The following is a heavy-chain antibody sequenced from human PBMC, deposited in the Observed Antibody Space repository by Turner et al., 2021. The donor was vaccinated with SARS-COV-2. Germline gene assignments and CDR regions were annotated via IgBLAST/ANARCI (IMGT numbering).Heavy chain of an antibody. J-gene: IGHJ3*02. D-gene: IGHD3-9*01. CDR3: AKPLYDILTGYYGEDAFDI. Sequence: EVQLVETGGGLIQPGGSLRLSCEASGFTVSSNYMSWVRQAPGKGLEWVSLFYSGYTTYYADSVKGRFTISRDNSKNTLYLQMNSLRAEDTAVYYCAKPLYDILTGYYGEDAFDIWGQGTMVTVSS. CDR1: GFTVSSNY. CDR2: FYSGYTT. V-gene: IGHV3-53*05.